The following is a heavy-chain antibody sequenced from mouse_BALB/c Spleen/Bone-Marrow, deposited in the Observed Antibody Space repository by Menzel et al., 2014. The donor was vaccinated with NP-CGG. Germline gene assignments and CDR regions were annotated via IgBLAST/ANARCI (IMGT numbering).Heavy chain of an antibody. V-gene: IGHV4-1*02. CDR3: ARLGYYGYFDY. J-gene: IGHJ2*01. D-gene: IGHD2-3*01. CDR2: INPDSSTI. CDR1: GFDFRRYW. Sequence: EVQLQESGGGLVQPGGSLKLSCAASGFDFRRYWMSWVRQAPGKGLEWIGEINPDSSTINYAPSLKDKFIISRDSAKNTLYLQTSKVRSEDTALYYCARLGYYGYFDYWGQGTTLTVSS.